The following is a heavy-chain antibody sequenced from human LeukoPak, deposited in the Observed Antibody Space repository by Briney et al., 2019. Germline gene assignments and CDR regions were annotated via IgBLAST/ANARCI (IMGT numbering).Heavy chain of an antibody. V-gene: IGHV3-30*04. D-gene: IGHD2-2*01. J-gene: IGHJ3*02. CDR3: ARALGYCSSTSCYAFDI. CDR2: ISYDGSNK. Sequence: PGGSLRLSCAASGFTFSSYAMHWVRQAPGKGLEWVGVISYDGSNKYYADSVKGRFTISRDNSKNTLYLQMNSLRAEDTAVYYCARALGYCSSTSCYAFDIWGQGTMVTVSS. CDR1: GFTFSSYA.